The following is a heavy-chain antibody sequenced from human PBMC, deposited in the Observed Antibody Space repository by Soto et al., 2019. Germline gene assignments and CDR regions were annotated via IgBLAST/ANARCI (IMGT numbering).Heavy chain of an antibody. CDR3: ARHSITIFGVDTQLTFDY. CDR1: GGSISSSSYY. Sequence: SETLSLTCTVSGGSISSSSYYWGWIRQPPGKGLEWIGSIYYSGSTYYNPSLKSRVTISVDTSKNQFSLKLSSVTAADTAVYYCARHSITIFGVDTQLTFDYWGQGTLVTVSS. CDR2: IYYSGST. D-gene: IGHD3-3*01. V-gene: IGHV4-39*01. J-gene: IGHJ4*02.